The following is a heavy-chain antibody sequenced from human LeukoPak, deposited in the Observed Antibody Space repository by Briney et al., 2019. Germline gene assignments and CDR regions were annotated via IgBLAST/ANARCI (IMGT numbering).Heavy chain of an antibody. CDR1: EFTFSNFG. Sequence: TGGSLRLSCAASEFTFSNFGMHWVRQAPGKGLEWVALIHYDGSKKYYADSVRGRFTISRDNSKNTLFLQMNSLTTEDTAVYYCAKDTGYTSGRLDYWGQGTLVTVSS. V-gene: IGHV3-30*02. CDR3: AKDTGYTSGRLDY. CDR2: IHYDGSKK. D-gene: IGHD6-19*01. J-gene: IGHJ4*02.